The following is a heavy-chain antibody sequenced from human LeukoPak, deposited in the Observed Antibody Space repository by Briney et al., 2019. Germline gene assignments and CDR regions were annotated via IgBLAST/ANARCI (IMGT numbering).Heavy chain of an antibody. CDR2: TSGSGGST. J-gene: IGHJ6*03. V-gene: IGHV3-23*01. Sequence: GGSPRLSCVVSGFSFSCYAMNWARQAPGKGLEWVSWTSGSGGSTYYADSVKGRLTNSRVNSKNTRHLQMHSPRAEDTYVTDCGTALLRALTYLYVWGKGTTVTVSS. D-gene: IGHD3-10*01. CDR3: GTALLRALTYLYV. CDR1: GFSFSCYA.